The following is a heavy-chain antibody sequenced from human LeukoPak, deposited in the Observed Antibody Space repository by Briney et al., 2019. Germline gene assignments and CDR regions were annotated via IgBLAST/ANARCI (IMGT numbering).Heavy chain of an antibody. J-gene: IGHJ4*02. Sequence: GGSLRLSCAASGFTFSDDFMNWVRQAPGKGLEWVSSISNGSDRIYYADSVQGRFTISRDNAKNLVYLQMEGLRVGDTAAYFCARDLTTLTYWGQGTLVTVSS. V-gene: IGHV3-21*06. CDR1: GFTFSDDF. CDR3: ARDLTTLTY. CDR2: ISNGSDRI. D-gene: IGHD4-11*01.